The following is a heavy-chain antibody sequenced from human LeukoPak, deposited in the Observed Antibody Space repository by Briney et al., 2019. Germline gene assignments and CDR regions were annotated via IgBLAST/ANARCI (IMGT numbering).Heavy chain of an antibody. D-gene: IGHD6-13*01. V-gene: IGHV3-53*05. CDR2: IYRGGDT. CDR1: GFTVSSNY. CDR3: TRGPGSTWYSDY. Sequence: GGSLRLSCAASGFTVSSNYMNWVRQAPGKGLEWVSIIYRGGDTYYADSVKGRFTISRDNSKNTLYLQMNSLRPEDTAVYYCTRGPGSTWYSDYWGQGTLVTVSS. J-gene: IGHJ4*02.